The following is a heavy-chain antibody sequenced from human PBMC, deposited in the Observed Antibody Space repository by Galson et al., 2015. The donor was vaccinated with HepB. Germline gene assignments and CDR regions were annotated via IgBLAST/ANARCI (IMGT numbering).Heavy chain of an antibody. J-gene: IGHJ4*02. CDR1: GFTFSSYG. CDR3: ARDKQQLVLRY. CDR2: ISSSSSYI. V-gene: IGHV3-21*01. D-gene: IGHD6-13*01. Sequence: SLRLSCAASGFTFSSYGMHWVRQAPGKGLEWVSSISSSSSYIYYADSVKGRFTISRDNAKNSLYLQMNSLRAEDTAVYYCARDKQQLVLRYWGQGTLVTVSS.